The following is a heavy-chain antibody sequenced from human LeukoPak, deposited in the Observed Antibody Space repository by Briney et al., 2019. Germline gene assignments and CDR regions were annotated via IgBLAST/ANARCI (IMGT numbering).Heavy chain of an antibody. CDR1: GASISSYY. J-gene: IGHJ4*02. D-gene: IGHD1-26*01. V-gene: IGHV4-4*07. CDR2: IYTSTNN. CDR3: ARNRWELRVFDY. Sequence: SETLSLTCTVSGASISSYYWSWIRQPAGKGLEWIGRIYTSTNNNYNPSFESRVTMSVDTSKNQFSLTLTSVTAADTAVYYCARNRWELRVFDYWGQGTLVTVSS.